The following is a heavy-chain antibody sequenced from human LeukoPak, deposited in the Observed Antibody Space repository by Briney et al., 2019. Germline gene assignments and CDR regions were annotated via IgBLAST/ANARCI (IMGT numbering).Heavy chain of an antibody. D-gene: IGHD6-19*01. V-gene: IGHV1-18*01. J-gene: IGHJ6*02. CDR1: GYTFTSYG. CDR2: ICAYNGNT. CDR3: ARGNYGPGIAVAGTITSYYYYGMDV. Sequence: ASVKVSCKASGYTFTSYGISWVRQAPGQGLEWMVWICAYNGNTNYAQKLQGRVTMTTDTSTSTAYMELRSLRSDDTAVYYCARGNYGPGIAVAGTITSYYYYGMDVWGQGTTVTVSS.